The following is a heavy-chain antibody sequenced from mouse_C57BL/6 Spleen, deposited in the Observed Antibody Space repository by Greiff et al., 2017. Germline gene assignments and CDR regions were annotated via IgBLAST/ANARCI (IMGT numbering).Heavy chain of an antibody. J-gene: IGHJ3*01. Sequence: VQLQQPGAELVRPGSSVKLSCKASGYNFTSYWMDWVKQRPGQGLEWIGNIYPSDSETHYNQKFKDKATLTVDKSSSTAYMQLSSLTSEDSAVYYCASAPLCYGSSYGFADWGQGTLVTVSA. CDR1: GYNFTSYW. CDR3: ASAPLCYGSSYGFAD. V-gene: IGHV1-61*01. CDR2: IYPSDSET. D-gene: IGHD1-1*01.